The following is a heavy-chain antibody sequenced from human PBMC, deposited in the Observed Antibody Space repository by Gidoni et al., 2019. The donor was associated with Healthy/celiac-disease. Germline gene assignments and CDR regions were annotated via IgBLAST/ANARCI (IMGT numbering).Heavy chain of an antibody. CDR3: ARGRAMVRIYGY. D-gene: IGHD5-18*01. J-gene: IGHJ4*02. Sequence: QVQLQQWGAGLLKPSATLSLTCAVHGGSFSGYYWSWIRQPPGKGLEWLGEINHSGSTNYNPSLKSRVTISVDTSKNQFSLKLSSVTAADTAVYYCARGRAMVRIYGYWGQGTLVTVSS. V-gene: IGHV4-34*01. CDR2: INHSGST. CDR1: GGSFSGYY.